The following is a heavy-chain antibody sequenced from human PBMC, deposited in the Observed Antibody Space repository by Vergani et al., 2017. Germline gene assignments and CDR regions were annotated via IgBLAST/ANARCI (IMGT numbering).Heavy chain of an antibody. V-gene: IGHV4-61*02. CDR1: GGSISSGSYY. CDR2: IYTSGST. J-gene: IGHJ1*01. Sequence: QVQLQESGPGLVKPSQTLSLTCTVSGGSISSGSYYWSWIRQPAGKGLEWIGRIYTSGSTNYNPSLKSRVTISVDTSKNQFSLKLSSVTAADTAVYYCAGDWGGYFQHWGQGTLVTVSS. D-gene: IGHD3-16*01. CDR3: AGDWGGYFQH.